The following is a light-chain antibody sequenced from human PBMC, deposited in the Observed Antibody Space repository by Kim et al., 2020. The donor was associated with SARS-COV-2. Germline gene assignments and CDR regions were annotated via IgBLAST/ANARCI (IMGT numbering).Light chain of an antibody. CDR1: LPVASR. CDR3: QQYNNWPV. Sequence: LSVSLGDRATLTCRASLPVASRVAWYQVKPGQAPRLLIYATSTRATGIPARFSGSGSGTEFTLTISSLQSEDSAVYYCQQYNNWPVFGGGTKLEI. J-gene: IGKJ4*01. V-gene: IGKV3-15*01. CDR2: ATS.